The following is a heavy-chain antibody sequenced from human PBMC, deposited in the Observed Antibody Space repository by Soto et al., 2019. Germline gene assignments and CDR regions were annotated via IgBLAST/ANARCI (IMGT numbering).Heavy chain of an antibody. Sequence: GGSLRLSCAASGFTFSSYWMHWVRQAPGKGLVWVSRINSDGSSTNYADSVKGRFTISRDNAKNTLYLQMNSLRAEDTAVYYCARAYVDTALLNYWGQGTLVTVSS. CDR3: ARAYVDTALLNY. CDR1: GFTFSSYW. V-gene: IGHV3-74*01. D-gene: IGHD5-18*01. CDR2: INSDGSST. J-gene: IGHJ4*02.